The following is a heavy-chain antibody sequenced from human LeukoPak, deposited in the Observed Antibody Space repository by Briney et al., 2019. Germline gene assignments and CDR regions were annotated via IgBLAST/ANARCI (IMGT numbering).Heavy chain of an antibody. CDR2: INHSGST. D-gene: IGHD1-26*01. J-gene: IGHJ4*02. CDR1: GGSFSGYY. CDR3: ARGMVGATRSYYFDY. V-gene: IGHV4-34*01. Sequence: PSETLSLTCAVYGGSFSGYYWSWIRQPPGKGLEWVGEINHSGSTTYNPSLESGVTISVDTSKNQFSLKRGSVTAADPAVYYCARGMVGATRSYYFDYWGQGTLVTVSS.